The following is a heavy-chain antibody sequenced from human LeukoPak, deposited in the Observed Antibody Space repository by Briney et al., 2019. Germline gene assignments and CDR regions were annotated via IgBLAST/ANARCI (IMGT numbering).Heavy chain of an antibody. CDR3: AREHNTMIVVDGLYYFDY. D-gene: IGHD3-22*01. CDR2: IIPIFGTA. V-gene: IGHV1-69*13. CDR1: GGTFSSYA. Sequence: ASVKVSCKASGGTFSSYAISWVRQAPGQGLEWMGGIIPIFGTANYAQKFQGRVTITADESTSTAYMELSSLRSEDTAVYYCAREHNTMIVVDGLYYFDYWGQGTLVTVSS. J-gene: IGHJ4*02.